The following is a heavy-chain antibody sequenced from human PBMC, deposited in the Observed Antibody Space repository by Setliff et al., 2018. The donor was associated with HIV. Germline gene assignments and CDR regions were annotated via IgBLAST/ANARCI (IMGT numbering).Heavy chain of an antibody. Sequence: LRLSCAASGFTFSSYSMNWVRQAPGKGLEWVSYISSSSSTIYYADSVKGRFTISRDNAKNSLYLQMNSLRAEDTAVYYCARGSRAAAGVNWFDPWGQGTLVTVSS. J-gene: IGHJ5*02. CDR2: ISSSSSTI. CDR3: ARGSRAAAGVNWFDP. V-gene: IGHV3-48*01. D-gene: IGHD6-13*01. CDR1: GFTFSSYS.